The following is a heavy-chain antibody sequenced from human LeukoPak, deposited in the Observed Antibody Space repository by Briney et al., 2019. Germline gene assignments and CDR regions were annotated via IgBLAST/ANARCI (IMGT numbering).Heavy chain of an antibody. J-gene: IGHJ4*02. D-gene: IGHD6-13*01. V-gene: IGHV4-38-2*02. CDR1: GYSISSGYY. Sequence: KTSETLSLTCSVSGYSISSGYYWGWIRQPPGKGLEWIGSIYQSGSTSYNPSLKSRVTISVDTSKNQFSLKLSSVTAADTAVYSCAREPSGGIAAAGLFDYWGQGTLVTVSS. CDR3: AREPSGGIAAAGLFDY. CDR2: IYQSGST.